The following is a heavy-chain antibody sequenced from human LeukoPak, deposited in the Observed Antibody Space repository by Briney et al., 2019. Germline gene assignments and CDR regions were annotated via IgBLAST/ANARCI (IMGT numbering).Heavy chain of an antibody. CDR2: IKQDGSEK. CDR3: ARDRYCTNGVCYTGYFDY. CDR1: GFTFSSYW. J-gene: IGHJ4*02. D-gene: IGHD2-8*01. Sequence: PGGSLRLSCAASGFTFSSYWMSWVRQAAGKGLEWVANIKQDGSEKYYGDSVKGRFTISRDNAKNSLYLQMNSLRAEDTAVYYCARDRYCTNGVCYTGYFDYWGQGTLVTVSS. V-gene: IGHV3-7*01.